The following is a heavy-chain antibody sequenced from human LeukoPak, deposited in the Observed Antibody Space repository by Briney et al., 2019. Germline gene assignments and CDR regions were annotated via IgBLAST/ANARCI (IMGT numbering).Heavy chain of an antibody. D-gene: IGHD3-10*01. Sequence: SETLSLTCTVSGGSVSSYYWSWIRQPAGKGPEWIGRIYTSGSTNYNPSLKSRVTISVDTSKNQFSLKLSSVTAADTAVYYCARYGSGSSSDFDYWGQGTLVTVSS. V-gene: IGHV4-4*07. CDR1: GGSVSSYY. CDR2: IYTSGST. J-gene: IGHJ4*02. CDR3: ARYGSGSSSDFDY.